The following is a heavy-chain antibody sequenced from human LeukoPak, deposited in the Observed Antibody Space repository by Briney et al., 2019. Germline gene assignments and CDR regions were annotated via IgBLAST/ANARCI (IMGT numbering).Heavy chain of an antibody. V-gene: IGHV1-69*13. CDR2: IIPIFGTA. Sequence: ASVKVSCKASGGTFSSYAISWVRQAPGQGLEWMGGIIPIFGTANYAQKFQGRVTITADESTSTAYMELSSLRSEDTAVYYCARPYCSSTSCYGDAFDIWGQGTMVTVSS. CDR1: GGTFSSYA. D-gene: IGHD2-2*01. CDR3: ARPYCSSTSCYGDAFDI. J-gene: IGHJ3*02.